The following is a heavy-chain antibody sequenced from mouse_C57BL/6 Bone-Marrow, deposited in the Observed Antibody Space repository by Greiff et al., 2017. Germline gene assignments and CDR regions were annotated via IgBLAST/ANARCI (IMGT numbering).Heavy chain of an antibody. D-gene: IGHD2-10*02. J-gene: IGHJ2*01. CDR2: INPNNGGT. V-gene: IGHV1-26*01. CDR1: GYTFTDYY. Sequence: VQLQQSGPELVKPGASVKISCKASGYTFTDYYMNWVKQSHGKSLEWIGDINPNNGGTSYNQKFKGKATLTVDKSSSTAYMELRSLTSEDSAVYYCASLVDYWGQGTTLTVSS. CDR3: ASLVDY.